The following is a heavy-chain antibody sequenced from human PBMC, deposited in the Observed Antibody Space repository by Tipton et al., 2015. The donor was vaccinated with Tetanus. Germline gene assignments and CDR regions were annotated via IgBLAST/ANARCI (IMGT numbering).Heavy chain of an antibody. J-gene: IGHJ6*02. CDR1: GGSISSTNYY. CDR3: ARMQRYGMDV. CDR2: IYNTGNA. V-gene: IGHV4-39*01. D-gene: IGHD6-25*01. Sequence: LRLSCTVSGGSISSTNYYWGWIRQPPGKGLEWIGSIYNTGNAYYNPALTSRVTMSVDTSKIQFSLRLRSVTAADTAVYYCARMQRYGMDVWGQGTTVTVSS.